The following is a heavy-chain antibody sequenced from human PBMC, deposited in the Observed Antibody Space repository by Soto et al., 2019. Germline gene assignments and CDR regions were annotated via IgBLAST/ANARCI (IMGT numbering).Heavy chain of an antibody. D-gene: IGHD3-3*01. J-gene: IGHJ3*02. Sequence: GGSLRLSCSASGFTFSSYAMHWVRQAPGKGLEYVSAISSNGGSTYYADSVKGRFTISRDNSKNTLYLQMSSLRAEDTAVYYCVKGYDFWSGYWRAPEDAFDIWGQGTMVTVSS. V-gene: IGHV3-64D*08. CDR3: VKGYDFWSGYWRAPEDAFDI. CDR1: GFTFSSYA. CDR2: ISSNGGST.